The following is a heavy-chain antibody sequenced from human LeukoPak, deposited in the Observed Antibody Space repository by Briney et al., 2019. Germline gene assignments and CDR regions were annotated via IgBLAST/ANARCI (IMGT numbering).Heavy chain of an antibody. Sequence: GGSLRLSCVASGFTFNSYWMSWVRQAPGKGLEWVANIKHDGSEKYYVDSVKGRFTISRDNAKNSLYLQMNSLRAEDTAVYYCARGRDDFDYWGQGTLVTVSS. D-gene: IGHD3-3*01. V-gene: IGHV3-7*01. CDR1: GFTFNSYW. CDR2: IKHDGSEK. J-gene: IGHJ4*02. CDR3: ARGRDDFDY.